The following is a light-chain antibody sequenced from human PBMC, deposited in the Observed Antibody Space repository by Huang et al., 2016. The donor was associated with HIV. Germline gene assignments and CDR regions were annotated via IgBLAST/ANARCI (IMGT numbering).Light chain of an antibody. CDR2: DTS. V-gene: IGKV3-11*01. J-gene: IGKJ2*01. CDR1: QSVGGY. Sequence: EIVLTQSPATLSLSPGERATLSCRASQSVGGYLAWYQQKPGQAPRLLIYDTSTRATGIPARFSGSGSETDFTLTISSLEPENFAIYYCQQPGSFGQGTKVDIK. CDR3: QQPGS.